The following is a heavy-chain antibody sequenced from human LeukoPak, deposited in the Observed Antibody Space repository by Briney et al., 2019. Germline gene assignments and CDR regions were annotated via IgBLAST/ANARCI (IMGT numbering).Heavy chain of an antibody. D-gene: IGHD6-19*01. V-gene: IGHV3-23*01. CDR3: AKARGWFLDY. CDR2: ISGSGGST. J-gene: IGHJ4*02. CDR1: GFTFSSYA. Sequence: PGGSLRLSCAASGFTFSSYAMNWVRQAAGKGLEWVSGISGSGGSTYYADSVKGRFTISRDNSKNTLYLQTNSLRAEDTAVYYCAKARGWFLDYWGQGTLVTVSS.